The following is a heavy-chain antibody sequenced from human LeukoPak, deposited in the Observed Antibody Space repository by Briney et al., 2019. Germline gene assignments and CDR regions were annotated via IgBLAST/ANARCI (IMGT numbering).Heavy chain of an antibody. CDR3: ARGGKTAMADY. Sequence: GGSLRLSCAASGFTFSSYSMNWVRQAPGKGLEWVSSISSSSSYIYYADSVKGRFIISREDAKNSVYLQMNSLRAGDTAVYYCARGGKTAMADYWGQGTLVTVSS. V-gene: IGHV3-21*01. J-gene: IGHJ4*02. D-gene: IGHD5-18*01. CDR1: GFTFSSYS. CDR2: ISSSSSYI.